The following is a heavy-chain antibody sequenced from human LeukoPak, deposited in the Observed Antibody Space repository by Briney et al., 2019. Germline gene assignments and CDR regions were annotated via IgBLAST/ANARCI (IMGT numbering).Heavy chain of an antibody. CDR1: GRSFSGYY. D-gene: IGHD3-3*01. CDR2: INHSGST. CDR3: ASSWRFWSGYYTRSMGY. J-gene: IGHJ4*02. Sequence: PSETLSLTCAVYGRSFSGYYWSWIRQPPGKGLEWIGEINHSGSTNYNPSLKSRVTISVDTSKNQFSLKLSSVTAADTAVYYCASSWRFWSGYYTRSMGYWGQGTLVTVSS. V-gene: IGHV4-34*01.